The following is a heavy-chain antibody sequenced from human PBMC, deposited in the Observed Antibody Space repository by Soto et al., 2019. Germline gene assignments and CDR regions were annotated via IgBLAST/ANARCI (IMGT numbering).Heavy chain of an antibody. CDR2: INAGNGNT. J-gene: IGHJ4*03. CDR3: ARDLRFSDWLLGAY. D-gene: IGHD3-9*01. Sequence: ASVKVSCKASGYTFTSYAMHWVRQAPGQRLEWMGWINAGNGNTKYSQKFQGRVTITRDTSASTAYMELSSLRSEDTAVYYCARDLRFSDWLLGAYWGQGTLVTVSS. V-gene: IGHV1-3*01. CDR1: GYTFTSYA.